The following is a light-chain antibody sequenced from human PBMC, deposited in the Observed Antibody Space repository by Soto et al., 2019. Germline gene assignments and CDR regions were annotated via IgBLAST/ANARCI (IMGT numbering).Light chain of an antibody. Sequence: EIVMTQSPATLSVSPGERATLSCRASQSVSSNLAWYQQKPGQAPRLLIYGASTRATGIPARFSGGGSGRECALTISSRQSEDFAVYYCQEYNNWPLTFGGGTKVEIK. V-gene: IGKV3D-15*01. CDR1: QSVSSN. J-gene: IGKJ4*01. CDR3: QEYNNWPLT. CDR2: GAS.